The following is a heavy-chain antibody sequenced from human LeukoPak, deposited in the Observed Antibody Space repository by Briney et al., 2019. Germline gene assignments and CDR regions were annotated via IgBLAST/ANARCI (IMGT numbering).Heavy chain of an antibody. CDR2: IYYSGST. D-gene: IGHD6-13*01. Sequence: SETLSLTCTVSGGSISSYYWSWIRQPPGKGLEWIGYIYYSGSTNYNPSLKSRVTISVDTSKNQFSLKLSSVTAADTAVYYCARESSSWYDYFDYWGQGTLVTVSS. CDR1: GGSISSYY. V-gene: IGHV4-59*12. CDR3: ARESSSWYDYFDY. J-gene: IGHJ4*02.